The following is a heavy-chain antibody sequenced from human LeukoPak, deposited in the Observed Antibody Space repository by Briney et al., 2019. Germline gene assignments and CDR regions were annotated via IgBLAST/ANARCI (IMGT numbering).Heavy chain of an antibody. D-gene: IGHD3-22*01. Sequence: GRSLRLSCAASGFTFSSYAMHWVRQAPGKGLEWVAVISYDGSNKYYADSVKGRFTISRDNSKNTLYLQMNSLRAEDTAVYYCARDRGLDSSGPFDYWGQGTLVTVSS. V-gene: IGHV3-30-3*01. CDR2: ISYDGSNK. CDR1: GFTFSSYA. CDR3: ARDRGLDSSGPFDY. J-gene: IGHJ4*02.